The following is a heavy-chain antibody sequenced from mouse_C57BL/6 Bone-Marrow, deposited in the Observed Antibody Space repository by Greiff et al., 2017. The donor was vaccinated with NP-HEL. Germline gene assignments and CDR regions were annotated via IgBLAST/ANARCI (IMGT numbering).Heavy chain of an antibody. Sequence: EVKLMESGGDLVKPGGSLKLSCAASGFTFSSYGMSWVRQTPDKRLEWVATISSGGSYTYSPASVKGRFTISRDNAKNTLYLQMSSLKSEDTAMYYCARHYYSNYFDYWGQGTTLTVSS. CDR1: GFTFSSYG. J-gene: IGHJ2*01. CDR3: ARHYYSNYFDY. D-gene: IGHD2-5*01. V-gene: IGHV5-6*01. CDR2: ISSGGSYT.